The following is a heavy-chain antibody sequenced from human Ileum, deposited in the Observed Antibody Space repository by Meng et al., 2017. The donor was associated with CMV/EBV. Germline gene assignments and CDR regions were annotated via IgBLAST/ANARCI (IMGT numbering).Heavy chain of an antibody. CDR3: ARLYSSGDLDY. CDR1: GYIFTSYR. D-gene: IGHD6-19*01. CDR2: IDAGDSDT. V-gene: IGHV5-51*01. J-gene: IGHJ4*02. Sequence: GSRKISGKGSGYIFTSYRIGWVRQMPGKGLEWMGIIDAGDSDTRYSPSFQGQVTIPTDKFITTAYLQWSSLKASDTAMYYCARLYSSGDLDYWGQGTLVTVSS.